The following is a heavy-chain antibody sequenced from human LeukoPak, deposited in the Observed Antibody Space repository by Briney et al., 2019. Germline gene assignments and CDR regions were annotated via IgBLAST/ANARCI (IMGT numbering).Heavy chain of an antibody. D-gene: IGHD2/OR15-2a*01. V-gene: IGHV3-48*04. J-gene: IGHJ4*02. CDR3: ASFSTQHDY. Sequence: PGGSLRLSCAASGFTFSSYSMNWVRQAPGKGLEWVSYISSSSSTIYYADSVKGRFTISRDNAKNSLYLQMNSLRAEDTAVYYCASFSTQHDYWGQGTLVTVSS. CDR1: GFTFSSYS. CDR2: ISSSSSTI.